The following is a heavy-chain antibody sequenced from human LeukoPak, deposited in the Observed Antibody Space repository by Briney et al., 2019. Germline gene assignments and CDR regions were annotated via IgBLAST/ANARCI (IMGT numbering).Heavy chain of an antibody. V-gene: IGHV3-21*01. Sequence: PGGSLRLSCAASGFTFSSYTMKWVRQAPGKGLEWVSSISSSSSYIYYADSVKGRFTISRDNAKNSMYLQMNSLRAEDTYVYYCARDGVRDGLYFDYWGQGTLVTVSS. CDR1: GFTFSSYT. CDR2: ISSSSSYI. CDR3: ARDGVRDGLYFDY. J-gene: IGHJ4*02. D-gene: IGHD5-24*01.